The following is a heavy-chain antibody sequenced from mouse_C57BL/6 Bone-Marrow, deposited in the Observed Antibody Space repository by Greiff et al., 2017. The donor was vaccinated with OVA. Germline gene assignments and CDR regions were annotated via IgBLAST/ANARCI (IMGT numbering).Heavy chain of an antibody. D-gene: IGHD1-1*01. CDR2: ISYDGSN. Sequence: EVKLQESGPGLVKPSQSLSLTCSVTGYSITSGYYWNWIRQFPGNKLEWMGYISYDGSNNYNPSLKNRISITRDTSKNQFFLKLNSVTTEDTATYYCARAYYYGSSYFDYWGQGTTLTVSS. CDR1: GYSITSGYY. V-gene: IGHV3-6*01. CDR3: ARAYYYGSSYFDY. J-gene: IGHJ2*01.